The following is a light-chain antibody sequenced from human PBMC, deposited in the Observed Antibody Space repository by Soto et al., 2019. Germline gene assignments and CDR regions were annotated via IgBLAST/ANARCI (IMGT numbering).Light chain of an antibody. CDR2: GAS. Sequence: EILMTQSPATRSVSPGERATVSCRASQSVSSNLAWYQQKPGQAPRLLIYGASTRATGIPARFSGSGSGTESTLTISSLQSEDFAVYYCQQYSNWPSWTFGQGTKVDIK. CDR3: QQYSNWPSWT. J-gene: IGKJ1*01. CDR1: QSVSSN. V-gene: IGKV3-15*01.